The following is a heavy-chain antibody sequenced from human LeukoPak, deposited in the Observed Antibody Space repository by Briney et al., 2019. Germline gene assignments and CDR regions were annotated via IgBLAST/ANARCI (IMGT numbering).Heavy chain of an antibody. CDR1: GYTFTGYY. D-gene: IGHD3-22*01. V-gene: IGHV1-2*02. Sequence: ASVKVSCKASGYTFTGYYMHWVRQAPGQGLEWMGGINPNSGGTNYAQKFQGRVTMTRDTSISTAYMELSRLRSDDTAVYYCVTYYYDSSGSPRPDYWGQGALVTVSS. J-gene: IGHJ4*02. CDR3: VTYYYDSSGSPRPDY. CDR2: INPNSGGT.